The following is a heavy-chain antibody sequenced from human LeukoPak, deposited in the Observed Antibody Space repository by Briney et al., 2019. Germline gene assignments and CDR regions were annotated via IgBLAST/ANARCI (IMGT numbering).Heavy chain of an antibody. CDR1: AYTFSSYG. V-gene: IGHV1-8*01. CDR2: INPSGGNT. D-gene: IGHD6-19*01. CDR3: ARSRAVAGTKGAYGY. J-gene: IGHJ4*02. Sequence: GASVKVSCKASAYTFSSYGINWVRQAPGQGLEWMGIINPSGGNTGYAQKFQGRVTMTRNTSISIAYMELSSLRSEDTAVYYCARSRAVAGTKGAYGYWGQGTLVTVSS.